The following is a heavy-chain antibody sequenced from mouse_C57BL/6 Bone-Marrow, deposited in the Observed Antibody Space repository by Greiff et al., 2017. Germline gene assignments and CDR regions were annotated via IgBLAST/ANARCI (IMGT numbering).Heavy chain of an antibody. V-gene: IGHV1-72*01. CDR3: ARETTVALQGYFDV. CDR1: GYTFTSYW. D-gene: IGHD1-1*01. J-gene: IGHJ1*03. CDR2: IDPNSGGT. Sequence: QVQLQQSGAELVKPGASVKLSCKASGYTFTSYWMHWVKQRPGRGLEWIGRIDPNSGGTKYNEKFKSKATLTVDKPSSTAYMQLSSLTSEDAAVYYCARETTVALQGYFDVWGTGTTVTVSS.